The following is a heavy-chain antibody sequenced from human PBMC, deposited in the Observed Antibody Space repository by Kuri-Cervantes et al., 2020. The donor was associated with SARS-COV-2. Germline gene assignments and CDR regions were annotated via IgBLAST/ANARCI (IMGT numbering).Heavy chain of an antibody. CDR2: IYYSGST. J-gene: IGHJ6*02. CDR3: ARSKGSGWFGFDPSMDV. V-gene: IGHV4-59*01. CDR1: GGSISSYY. Sequence: SETLSLTCTVSGGSISSYYWSWIRQPPGKGLKWIGYIYYSGSTNYNPSLKSRVTISVDTSKNQFSLKLSSVTAADTAVYYCARSKGSGWFGFDPSMDVWGQGTTVTVSS. D-gene: IGHD6-19*01.